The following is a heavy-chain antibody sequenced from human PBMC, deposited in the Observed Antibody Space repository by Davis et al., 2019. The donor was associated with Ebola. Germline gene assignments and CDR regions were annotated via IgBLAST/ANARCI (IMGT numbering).Heavy chain of an antibody. D-gene: IGHD5-24*01. J-gene: IGHJ4*02. V-gene: IGHV5-51*01. CDR1: RYSFTTYW. Sequence: GSLRLSCKPSRYSFTTYWLVCVRHMPGKGLECMGIIFPGDPDTRYSPSYQGQVTISADKSLYTAYLQWSSLKASDTAIYYCARGTKGYNPGGYFDSWGQGTLVTVSS. CDR3: ARGTKGYNPGGYFDS. CDR2: IFPGDPDT.